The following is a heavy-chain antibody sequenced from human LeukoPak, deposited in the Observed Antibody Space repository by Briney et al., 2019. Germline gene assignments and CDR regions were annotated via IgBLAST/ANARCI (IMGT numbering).Heavy chain of an antibody. CDR3: AKGRRGLGYFDY. CDR1: GFTFSNYG. CDR2: LSYEGSNE. Sequence: PGGSLRRSCAASGFTFSNYGMHWVRQAPGKGLEWVADLSYEGSNEYYAGSVKGRFSISRDNSKNTLYLQMNSLRADDTAVYYCAKGRRGLGYFDYWGQGTLVTDSS. V-gene: IGHV3-30*18. J-gene: IGHJ4*02.